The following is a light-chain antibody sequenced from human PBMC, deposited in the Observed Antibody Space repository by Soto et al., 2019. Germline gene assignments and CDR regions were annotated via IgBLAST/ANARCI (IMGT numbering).Light chain of an antibody. CDR2: KAS. CDR3: QQYKTYSRT. J-gene: IGKJ1*01. V-gene: IGKV1-5*03. Sequence: DIQMTQSPSTLSASVGDRVSITCRASQSISIWLAWYQQKPGKAPKVLIYKASILESGVPSRFSGSGSETDFTLTISSLQPDDFATYDCQQYKTYSRTFGQGTKVEIK. CDR1: QSISIW.